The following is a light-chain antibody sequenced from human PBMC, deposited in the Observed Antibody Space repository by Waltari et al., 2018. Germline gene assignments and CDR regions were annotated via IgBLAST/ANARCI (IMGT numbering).Light chain of an antibody. J-gene: IGLJ3*02. Sequence: QSALTQPASVSGSPGQSITIPCTGTLNDGASSILVSWFQQYPGKAPKLLIYGVTNPPSGVSSRFSGSKSGSTASLTISGLETDDEADYYCCSYTSRNTVVFGGGTKVTVL. CDR2: GVT. CDR1: LNDGASSIL. CDR3: CSYTSRNTVV. V-gene: IGLV2-14*01.